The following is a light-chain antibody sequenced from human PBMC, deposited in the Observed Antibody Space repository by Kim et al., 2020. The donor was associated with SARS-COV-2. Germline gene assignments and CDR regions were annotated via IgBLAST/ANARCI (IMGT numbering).Light chain of an antibody. V-gene: IGKV3-20*01. CDR3: HLDGGA. CDR2: GAS. Sequence: EERASLDARPSQSVSSFILNWLHQKQGQTPRIIIYGASSRAAGIPDRFSGSGSGTDFTLTIARLEPEDFAVYFCHLDGGAFGQGTKVDIK. CDR1: QSVSSFI. J-gene: IGKJ1*01.